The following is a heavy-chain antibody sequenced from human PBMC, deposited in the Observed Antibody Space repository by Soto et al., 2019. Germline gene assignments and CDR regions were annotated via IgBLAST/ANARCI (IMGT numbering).Heavy chain of an antibody. V-gene: IGHV1-8*01. D-gene: IGHD2-15*01. CDR3: TRGPRVAEY. Sequence: QVQLVQSGAEVRKPGASVKVSCKASGYTFTTYDINWVRQATGQGLEWMGWVNPNSGNTGYAQKFQGRLTMTRNTSITTAYMELSSLRSEDTAVYYCTRGPRVAEYWGQGTLVTVSS. J-gene: IGHJ4*02. CDR1: GYTFTTYD. CDR2: VNPNSGNT.